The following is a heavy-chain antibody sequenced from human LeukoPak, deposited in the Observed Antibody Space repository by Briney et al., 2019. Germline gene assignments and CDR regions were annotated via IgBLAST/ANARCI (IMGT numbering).Heavy chain of an antibody. CDR3: AGDYGDYVFDY. CDR2: INYDGGST. J-gene: IGHJ4*02. V-gene: IGHV1-46*01. Sequence: GVSVRVSCKASGYTFTSYYMRWMRQAPGQGLEWMGIINYDGGSTTYAQKFQGRVTMTRDTATRTVYMELSSLRSEDTAVYYCAGDYGDYVFDYWGQGTLVSVSS. CDR1: GYTFTSYY. D-gene: IGHD4-17*01.